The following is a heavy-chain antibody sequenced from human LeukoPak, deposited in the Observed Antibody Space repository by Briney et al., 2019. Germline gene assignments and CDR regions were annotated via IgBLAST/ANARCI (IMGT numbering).Heavy chain of an antibody. V-gene: IGHV1-46*01. J-gene: IGHJ3*02. CDR3: ARDRRSPRAFDI. CDR2: INPSGGST. Sequence: GASVTVSCKASGYTFTSYYMHWVRQAPGQGLEWMGIINPSGGSTSYAQKFQGRVTMTRDTSTSTVYMELSSLRSEDTAVYYCARDRRSPRAFDIWGQGTMVTVSS. CDR1: GYTFTSYY. D-gene: IGHD1-26*01.